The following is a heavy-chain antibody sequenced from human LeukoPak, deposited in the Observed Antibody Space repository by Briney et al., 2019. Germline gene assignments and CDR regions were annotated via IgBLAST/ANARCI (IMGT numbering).Heavy chain of an antibody. CDR2: IRHDGSEK. CDR3: ATGANLFQY. J-gene: IGHJ4*02. Sequence: GGSLRVSCAASGFILNDSWMSWVRQAPGKGLEWVANIRHDGSEKYYLDSVRGRFTISRDNAKNAVYLQMNNLRGEDTAVYYCATGANLFQYWGQGTLVTVSS. D-gene: IGHD4/OR15-4a*01. CDR1: GFILNDSW. V-gene: IGHV3-7*01.